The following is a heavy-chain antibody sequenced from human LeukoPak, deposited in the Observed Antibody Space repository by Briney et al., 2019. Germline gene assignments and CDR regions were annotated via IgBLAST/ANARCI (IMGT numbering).Heavy chain of an antibody. V-gene: IGHV3-9*01. CDR2: ISWNSGSI. D-gene: IGHD5-24*01. J-gene: IGHJ4*02. Sequence: SLRLSCAASGFTFDDYAMHWVRQAPGKGLEWVSGISWNSGSIGYADSVKGRFTISRDNAKNSLYLQMNSLRAEDTALYYCAKPHGYNLNYFDYWGQGTLVTVSS. CDR1: GFTFDDYA. CDR3: AKPHGYNLNYFDY.